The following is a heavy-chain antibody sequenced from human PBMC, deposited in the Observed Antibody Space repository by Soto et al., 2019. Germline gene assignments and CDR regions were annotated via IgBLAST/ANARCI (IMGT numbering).Heavy chain of an antibody. CDR3: AKGLINGRWYAED. CDR2: ISDSGSGT. D-gene: IGHD6-13*01. V-gene: IGHV3-23*01. Sequence: EVHLLESGGGLVYPGASLRLSCGASGFTFSSCVMTWVRQAPGKGLEWVSCISDSGSGTHYADSVKGRFTISRDNSKNTMCLQMNNLKAEDTGVYYCAKGLINGRWYAEDWGQGTPVTVSS. J-gene: IGHJ4*02. CDR1: GFTFSSCV.